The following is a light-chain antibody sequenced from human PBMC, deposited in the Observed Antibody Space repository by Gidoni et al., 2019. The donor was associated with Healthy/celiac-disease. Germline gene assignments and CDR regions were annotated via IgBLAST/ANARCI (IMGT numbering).Light chain of an antibody. J-gene: IGKJ3*01. Sequence: DLVMTQSPLSLPVTPGEPASISCRSSQSLLHSNGYNYLDWYRQKPGQSPQLLIYLGSNRASGVPERFSGSGSGTDFTLKISRVEAEDVGVYYCMQALQTPFTFGPGTKVDIK. CDR3: MQALQTPFT. CDR1: QSLLHSNGYNY. CDR2: LGS. V-gene: IGKV2-28*01.